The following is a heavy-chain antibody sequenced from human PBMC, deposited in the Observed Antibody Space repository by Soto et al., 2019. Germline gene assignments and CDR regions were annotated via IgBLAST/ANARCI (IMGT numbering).Heavy chain of an antibody. CDR2: ISGSGGST. V-gene: IGHV3-23*01. J-gene: IGHJ2*01. CDR1: GFTFSSYA. D-gene: IGHD4-17*01. Sequence: EVQLLESGGGLVQPGGSLRLSCAASGFTFSSYAMSWVRQAPGKGLEWVSAISGSGGSTYYADSVKGRFTISRDNSKNTLYLQMDSLRAEDTAVYYCAKDYGDWYWYFDLWGRGTLVTVSS. CDR3: AKDYGDWYWYFDL.